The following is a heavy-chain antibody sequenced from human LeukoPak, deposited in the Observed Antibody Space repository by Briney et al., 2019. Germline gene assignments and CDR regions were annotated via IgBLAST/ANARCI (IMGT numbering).Heavy chain of an antibody. CDR1: GFTFGSYW. V-gene: IGHV3-74*01. Sequence: PGGSLRLSCAAFGFTFGSYWMHWARQAPGKGLVWVSRINTDGGDTIHADSVKGRFTISRDNAKNTLFLQMNSLRAEDTAVYYCARDEKIVGASGQDYWGQGTLVTVSS. CDR2: INTDGGDT. D-gene: IGHD1-26*01. J-gene: IGHJ4*02. CDR3: ARDEKIVGASGQDY.